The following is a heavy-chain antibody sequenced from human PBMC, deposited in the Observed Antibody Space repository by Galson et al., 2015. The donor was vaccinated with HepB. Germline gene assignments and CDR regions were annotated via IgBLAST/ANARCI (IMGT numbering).Heavy chain of an antibody. V-gene: IGHV1-58*02. D-gene: IGHD6-13*01. CDR1: GFTFTSST. J-gene: IGHJ6*02. Sequence: SVKVSCKASGFTFTSSTMQWVRQARGQRLEWIGWVVVGSDNTNYAHNFQESVTITRDMSTSTAYMELSSLRSEDTAVYYCAASTHSSSWYSLFYYYAMDVWGQGTTVTVSS. CDR3: AASTHSSSWYSLFYYYAMDV. CDR2: VVVGSDNT.